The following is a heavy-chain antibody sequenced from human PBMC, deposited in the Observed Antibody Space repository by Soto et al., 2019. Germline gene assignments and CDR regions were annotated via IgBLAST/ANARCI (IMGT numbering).Heavy chain of an antibody. J-gene: IGHJ4*02. CDR1: GYTQIMYS. V-gene: IGHV1-46*01. D-gene: IGHD3-22*01. CDR2: INPSGGST. CDR3: ARSPYSSGYYYAIDY. Sequence: ASVKVSCKASGYTQIMYSIHWLRQSHGQGLEWMGLINPSGGSTTYAQKYQGRVTMTRDTSTSTVYMDLSSLRSEDSAVYYCARSPYSSGYYYAIDYWGQGTQVTVSS.